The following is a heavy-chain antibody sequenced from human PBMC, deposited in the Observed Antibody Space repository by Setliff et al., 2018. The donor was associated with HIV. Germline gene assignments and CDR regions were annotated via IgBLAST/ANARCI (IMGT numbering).Heavy chain of an antibody. D-gene: IGHD3-3*01. Sequence: PGGSLRLSCAASGFTFDSYAMHWVRPAPGKGLEWVAVIWYDGRNEYYADSVKGRFTISRDNSKNTLYLQMNSLRAEDTAVYYCARDPFLAQGFWSGYYSDYWGQGTLVTVSS. CDR1: GFTFDSYA. CDR2: IWYDGRNE. J-gene: IGHJ4*02. CDR3: ARDPFLAQGFWSGYYSDY. V-gene: IGHV3-33*01.